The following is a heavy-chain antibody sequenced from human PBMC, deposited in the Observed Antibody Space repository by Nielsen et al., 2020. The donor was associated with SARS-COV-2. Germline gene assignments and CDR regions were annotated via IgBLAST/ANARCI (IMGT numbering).Heavy chain of an antibody. Sequence: SETLSLTCTVSGGSISSGGYYWSWIRHHPGKGLEWIGYIYFIGRTCYNPSLKSRVTISVDTSKNQFSLSLRSVTAADTAVYYCARESSGYDHYNYGMDVWGQGTTVTVSS. J-gene: IGHJ6*02. CDR3: ARESSGYDHYNYGMDV. D-gene: IGHD5-12*01. CDR1: GGSISSGGYY. V-gene: IGHV4-31*03. CDR2: IYFIGRT.